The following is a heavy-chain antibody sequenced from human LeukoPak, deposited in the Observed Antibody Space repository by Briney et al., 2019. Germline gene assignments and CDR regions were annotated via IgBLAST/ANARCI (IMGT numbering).Heavy chain of an antibody. V-gene: IGHV4-39*01. D-gene: IGHD4-17*01. CDR3: ARHTVTQYYFDY. Sequence: PSETLSLTCTVSGGSISNNNYYWDWIRQPPGKGLEWIGNLYNSGGTYYNPSLKSRVTISVDTSKNQFSLKLSSVTAADTAVYYCARHTVTQYYFDYWGQGTLVTVSS. J-gene: IGHJ4*02. CDR1: GGSISNNNYY. CDR2: LYNSGGT.